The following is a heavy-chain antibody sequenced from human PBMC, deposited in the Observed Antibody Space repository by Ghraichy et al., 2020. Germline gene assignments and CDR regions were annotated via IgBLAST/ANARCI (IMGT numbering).Heavy chain of an antibody. D-gene: IGHD6-19*01. CDR1: GFTFSSYA. Sequence: GGSLRLSCAASGFTFSSYAMHWVRQAPGKGLEWVAVISYDGSNKYYADSVKGRFTISRDNSKNTLYLQMNSLRAEDTAVYYCARVDGWYGVYYYYGMDVWGQGTTVTVSS. CDR3: ARVDGWYGVYYYYGMDV. CDR2: ISYDGSNK. V-gene: IGHV3-30-3*01. J-gene: IGHJ6*02.